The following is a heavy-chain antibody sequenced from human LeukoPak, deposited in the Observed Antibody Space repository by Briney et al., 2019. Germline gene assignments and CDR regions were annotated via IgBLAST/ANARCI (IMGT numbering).Heavy chain of an antibody. V-gene: IGHV4-34*01. CDR1: GGSFSGYY. J-gene: IGHJ5*02. CDR2: INHSGST. CDR3: ARYRGKTGYSYGYES. Sequence: PSETLSLTCAVYGGSFSGYYWSWIRQPPGKGLEWIGEINHSGSTNYNPSLKSRVTISVDTSKNQSSLKLSSVTAADTAVYYCARYRGKTGYSYGYESWGQGTLVTVSS. D-gene: IGHD5-18*01.